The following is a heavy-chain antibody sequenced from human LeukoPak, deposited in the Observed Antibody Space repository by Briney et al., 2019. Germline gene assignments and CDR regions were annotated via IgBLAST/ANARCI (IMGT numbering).Heavy chain of an antibody. V-gene: IGHV1-69*13. CDR3: ARDQNFWSGYYRDYYYYGMDV. D-gene: IGHD3-3*01. Sequence: GASVTVSCKASGGTFSSYAISWVRQAPGQGLEWMGGIIPIFGTANYAQKFQGRVTITADESTSTAYMELSSLRSEDTAVYYCARDQNFWSGYYRDYYYYGMDVWGQGTTVTVSS. J-gene: IGHJ6*02. CDR1: GGTFSSYA. CDR2: IIPIFGTA.